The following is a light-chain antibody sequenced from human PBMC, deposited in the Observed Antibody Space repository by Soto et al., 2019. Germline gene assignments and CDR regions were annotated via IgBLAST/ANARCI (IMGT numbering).Light chain of an antibody. J-gene: IGLJ1*01. CDR3: SSYTSSSITYV. CDR2: DVS. V-gene: IGLV2-14*01. Sequence: QSALTQPASVSGSPGLSITISCTGTSSDVGGYNYVSWYQQHPGKAPKLMIYDVSNRPSGVSNRFSGSKSGNTASLTISGLQAEDEADYYCSSYTSSSITYVFGTGTKVTVL. CDR1: SSDVGGYNY.